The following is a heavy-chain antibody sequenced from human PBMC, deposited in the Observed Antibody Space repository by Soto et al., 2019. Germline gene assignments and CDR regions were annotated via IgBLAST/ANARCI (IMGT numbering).Heavy chain of an antibody. D-gene: IGHD2-21*01. CDR3: ARGFDYCCVY. J-gene: IGHJ4*02. CDR2: IHHSGST. CDR1: GGSINTDYW. V-gene: IGHV4-4*02. Sequence: SETLSLTCIVSGGSINTDYWWSWVRQPPGKGLEWIGEIHHSGSTNYIQSLKSRVTMSLDKSNNQLSLRLSSVTAADTAVYYCARGFDYCCVYWGQGNLVPVP.